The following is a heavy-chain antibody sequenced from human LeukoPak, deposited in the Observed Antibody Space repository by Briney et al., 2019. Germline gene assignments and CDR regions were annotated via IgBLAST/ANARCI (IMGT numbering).Heavy chain of an antibody. V-gene: IGHV4-59*01. CDR2: IYYSGST. CDR1: GGSFSGYY. J-gene: IGHJ3*02. CDR3: ARDRSSGWLGDDAFDI. Sequence: SETLSLTCAVYGGSFSGYYWSWIRQPPGKGLEWIGYIYYSGSTNYNPSLKSRVTISVDTSKNQFSLKLSSVTAADTAVYYCARDRSSGWLGDDAFDIWGQGTMVTVSS. D-gene: IGHD6-19*01.